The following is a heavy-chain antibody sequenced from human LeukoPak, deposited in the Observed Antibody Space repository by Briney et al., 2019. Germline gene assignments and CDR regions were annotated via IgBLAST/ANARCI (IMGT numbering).Heavy chain of an antibody. Sequence: GGSLRLSCAASGFTFSVYYMSWIRQAPGKGLESVSYISDSGSTYYVDSVKGRLTISRDNAKNSLYLQMNSVRAEDAAVYYCARGHWGLDYWGQGILVTVSS. J-gene: IGHJ4*02. CDR2: ISDSGST. D-gene: IGHD7-27*01. V-gene: IGHV3-11*01. CDR3: ARGHWGLDY. CDR1: GFTFSVYY.